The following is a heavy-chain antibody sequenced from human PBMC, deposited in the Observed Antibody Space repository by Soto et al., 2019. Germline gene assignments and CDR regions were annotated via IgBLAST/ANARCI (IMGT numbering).Heavy chain of an antibody. CDR2: IIPIFGTA. J-gene: IGHJ4*02. V-gene: IGHV1-69*06. Sequence: SVKVSCKASGGTFSSYAISWVRQAPGQGLEWMGGIIPIFGTANYAQKFQGRVTITADKSTSTAYMELSSLRSEDTAVYYCALIRDYGDYFFDYWGQGTLVTVSS. CDR1: GGTFSSYA. D-gene: IGHD4-17*01. CDR3: ALIRDYGDYFFDY.